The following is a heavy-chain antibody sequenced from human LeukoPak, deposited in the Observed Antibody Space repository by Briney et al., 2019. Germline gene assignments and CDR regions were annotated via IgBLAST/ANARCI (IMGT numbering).Heavy chain of an antibody. D-gene: IGHD3-9*01. J-gene: IGHJ3*02. Sequence: SGGSLRLSCAASGFTFSSYSMNWVRQAPGKGLEWVSSISSSGSYIYYADSVKGRFTISRDNAKNSLYLQMNSLRAEDTAVYYCARSLTYYDILTGYYHEAFDIWGQGTMVTVSS. CDR3: ARSLTYYDILTGYYHEAFDI. CDR1: GFTFSSYS. CDR2: ISSSGSYI. V-gene: IGHV3-21*01.